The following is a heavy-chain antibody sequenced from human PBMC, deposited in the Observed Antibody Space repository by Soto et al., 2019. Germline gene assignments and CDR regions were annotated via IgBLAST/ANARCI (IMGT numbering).Heavy chain of an antibody. CDR3: AKVFGQLWLFPFEY. J-gene: IGHJ4*02. Sequence: EVLLLESGGGLIQPGGSLRLSCAASGFSFSDYAMTWVRQAPGKGLEWVSTISGGGGVTYYADSVKGRFIISRDNSKNTVDLQMSALRAEDTAIYYCAKVFGQLWLFPFEYWGQGALVTVSS. D-gene: IGHD5-18*01. V-gene: IGHV3-23*01. CDR2: ISGGGGVT. CDR1: GFSFSDYA.